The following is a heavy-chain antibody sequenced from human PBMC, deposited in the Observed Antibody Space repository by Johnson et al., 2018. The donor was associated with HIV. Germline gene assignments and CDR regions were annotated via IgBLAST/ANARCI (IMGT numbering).Heavy chain of an antibody. V-gene: IGHV3-53*01. CDR3: ARVRPKGSFDI. Sequence: MQLVESGGGLIQPGGSLRLSCAASGFTVSSNYMSWVRQAPGKGLEWVSVLYSGGSKYYEDSVKGRFTISRDNSKNTLYLQMNSLRAEDTAVYYRARVRPKGSFDIWGQGTMVTVSS. CDR2: LYSGGSK. D-gene: IGHD1-1*01. J-gene: IGHJ3*02. CDR1: GFTVSSNY.